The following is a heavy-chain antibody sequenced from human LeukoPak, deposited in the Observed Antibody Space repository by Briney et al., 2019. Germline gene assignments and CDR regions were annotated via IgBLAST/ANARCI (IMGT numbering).Heavy chain of an antibody. D-gene: IGHD3-22*01. CDR3: ARVEGEDSSGYYLPFDY. CDR2: ISYDGSNK. V-gene: IGHV3-30*19. Sequence: GRSLRLSCAASGFTFSSYGMHWVRQAPGKGLEWVAVISYDGSNKYYADSVKGRFTISRDNSKNTLYLQMNSLRAEDTAVYYCARVEGEDSSGYYLPFDYWGQGTLVTVSS. CDR1: GFTFSSYG. J-gene: IGHJ4*02.